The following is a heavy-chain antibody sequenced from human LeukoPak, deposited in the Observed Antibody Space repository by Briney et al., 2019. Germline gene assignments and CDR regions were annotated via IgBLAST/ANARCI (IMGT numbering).Heavy chain of an antibody. CDR3: ARSEYYYDSSGYNYWYFDL. CDR1: GGSFSGYY. Sequence: PSETLSLTCAVYGGSFSGYYWSWIRQPPGKGLEWIGEINHSGSTNYNPSLKSRVTISVDTSKNQFSLKLSSVTAADTAVYYCARSEYYYDSSGYNYWYFDLWGRGTLVTVSS. CDR2: INHSGST. D-gene: IGHD3-22*01. V-gene: IGHV4-34*01. J-gene: IGHJ2*01.